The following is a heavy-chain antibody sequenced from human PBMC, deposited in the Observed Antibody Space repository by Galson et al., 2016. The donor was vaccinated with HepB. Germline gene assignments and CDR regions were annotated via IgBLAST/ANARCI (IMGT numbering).Heavy chain of an antibody. Sequence: SLRLSCAASGFRFSDYWMAWVRQAHGKGLEWLADIKRDGSHKEYAESVRGRFTISRDNAEASVYLQMNSLRAEDTAIYYCAKDTHDYRRSNNYWGAFDTWGQGTVVTVSS. D-gene: IGHD5-12*01. V-gene: IGHV3-7*03. CDR2: IKRDGSHK. J-gene: IGHJ3*02. CDR3: AKDTHDYRRSNNYWGAFDT. CDR1: GFRFSDYW.